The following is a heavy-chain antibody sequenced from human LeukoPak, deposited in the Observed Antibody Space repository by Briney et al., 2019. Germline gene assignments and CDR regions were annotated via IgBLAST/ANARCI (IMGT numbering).Heavy chain of an antibody. D-gene: IGHD3-10*01. CDR3: ARVRAVWFGEPGAFDI. Sequence: GGSLRLSCAASGFTVSSNHMSWVRQAPGKGLEWVSVIYSGGSTYYADSVKGRFTVSRDNSKNTLYLQMNSLRAEDTAVYYCARVRAVWFGEPGAFDIWGQGTMVTVSS. CDR1: GFTVSSNH. J-gene: IGHJ3*02. V-gene: IGHV3-53*01. CDR2: IYSGGST.